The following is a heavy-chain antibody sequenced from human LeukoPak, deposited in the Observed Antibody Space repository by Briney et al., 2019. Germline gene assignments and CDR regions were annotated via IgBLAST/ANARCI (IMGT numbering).Heavy chain of an antibody. V-gene: IGHV4-38-2*02. CDR3: ARSNYYGSGSRLD. CDR1: GYSISSGYY. D-gene: IGHD3-10*01. J-gene: IGHJ4*02. Sequence: SETLSLTCTVSGYSISSGYYWGWIRQPPGKGLEWIGSIYHSGSTYYNPSLKSRVTISVDTSKNQFSLKLSSVTAADTAVYYCARSNYYGSGSRLDWGQGTLVTVSS. CDR2: IYHSGST.